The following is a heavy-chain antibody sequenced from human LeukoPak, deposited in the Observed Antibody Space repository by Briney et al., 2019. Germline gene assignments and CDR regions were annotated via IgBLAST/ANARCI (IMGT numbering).Heavy chain of an antibody. Sequence: SETLSLPCTVSGGSISSGSYYWSWIRQPAGKGLEWLGRIYTSGSTNYNPSLKSRVPISVDTSKNQFSLKLSSVTAADTAVYYCARVGYDFWSGLEYGMDVWGQGTTVTVSS. CDR1: GGSISSGSYY. CDR3: ARVGYDFWSGLEYGMDV. J-gene: IGHJ6*02. CDR2: IYTSGST. D-gene: IGHD3-3*01. V-gene: IGHV4-61*02.